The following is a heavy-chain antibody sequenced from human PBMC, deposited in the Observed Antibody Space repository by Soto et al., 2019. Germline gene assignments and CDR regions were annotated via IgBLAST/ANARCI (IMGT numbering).Heavy chain of an antibody. CDR3: WTSIIFFFNSGGSRHVPLLF. Sequence: KPSETLSLTCAVSGGSLSNYYWSWIRQPPGKGLEWIGEIYHSGSTNYNPSLKSRVTISVDTSTNQIYLKLSSVTAADTAVYYCWTSIIFFFNSGGSRHVPLLFWRQGPLVPVPS. J-gene: IGHJ4*02. CDR1: GGSLSNYY. D-gene: IGHD2-15*01. CDR2: IYHSGST. V-gene: IGHV4-34*01.